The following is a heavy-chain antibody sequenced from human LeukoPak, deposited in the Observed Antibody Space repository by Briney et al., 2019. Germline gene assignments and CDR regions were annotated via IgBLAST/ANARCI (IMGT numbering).Heavy chain of an antibody. D-gene: IGHD2-21*02. V-gene: IGHV4-39*07. CDR2: IYYSGST. J-gene: IGHJ4*02. Sequence: PSETLSLTCTVSGGSISSSSYYWGWIRQPPGKGLEWIGSIYYSGSTYYNPSLKSRVTISVDTSKNQFSLKLSSVTAADTAVCYCARGGALCSDRGVWAGFDYWGQGTLVTVSP. CDR3: ARGGALCSDRGVWAGFDY. CDR1: GGSISSSSYY.